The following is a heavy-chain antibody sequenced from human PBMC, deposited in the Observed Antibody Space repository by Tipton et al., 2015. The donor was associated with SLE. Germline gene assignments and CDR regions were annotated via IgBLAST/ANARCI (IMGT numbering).Heavy chain of an antibody. CDR1: GGSISSYY. CDR3: ARLDGGATRFDY. CDR2: IYYSGST. V-gene: IGHV4-59*01. D-gene: IGHD1-26*01. J-gene: IGHJ4*02. Sequence: TLSLTCTVSGGSISSYYWSWIRQPPGKGLEWIGYIYYSGSTNYNPSLKSRVTISVDTSKNQFSLKLSFVTAADTAVYYCARLDGGATRFDYWGQGTLVTVSS.